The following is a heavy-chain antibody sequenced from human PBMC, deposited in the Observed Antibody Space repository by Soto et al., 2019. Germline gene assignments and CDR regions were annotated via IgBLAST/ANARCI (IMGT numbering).Heavy chain of an antibody. CDR3: ARVELELTLGDFGY. V-gene: IGHV1-18*01. J-gene: IGHJ4*02. Sequence: ASVKVSCKASGYTFTSYGISWVRQAPGQGLEWMGWISAYNGNTNYAQKLQGRVTMTTDTSTSTAYMELRSLRSDDTAVYYCARVELELTLGDFGYWGQGTLVTVSS. CDR1: GYTFTSYG. D-gene: IGHD1-7*01. CDR2: ISAYNGNT.